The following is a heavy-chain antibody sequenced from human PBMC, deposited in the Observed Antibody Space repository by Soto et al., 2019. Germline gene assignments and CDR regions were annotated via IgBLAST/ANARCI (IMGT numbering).Heavy chain of an antibody. V-gene: IGHV1-69*04. J-gene: IGHJ4*02. CDR1: GGTFSSYT. D-gene: IGHD4-17*01. CDR2: ITPILAIA. CDR3: ARETYGDYSPSALDY. Sequence: GASVKVSCKASGGTFSSYTISWVRQAPGQGLEWMGRITPILAIANYAQKFQGRVTITADKSTSTAYMELSSLRSEDTAVYYCARETYGDYSPSALDYWGQGTXVTVSS.